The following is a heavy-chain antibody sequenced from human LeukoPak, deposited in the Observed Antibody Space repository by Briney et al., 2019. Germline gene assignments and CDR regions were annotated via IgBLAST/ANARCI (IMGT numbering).Heavy chain of an antibody. Sequence: GGSLRLSCVGSGFIFSDYYMGWIRQAPGRGLEWISYITDNGRKIYYPDSVKGRFTMSRDNAKNSLYLQMNSLRAEDTAVYYCAKDKAIGYWGQGTLVTVSS. CDR1: GFIFSDYY. CDR3: AKDKAIGY. CDR2: ITDNGRKI. J-gene: IGHJ4*02. V-gene: IGHV3-11*04.